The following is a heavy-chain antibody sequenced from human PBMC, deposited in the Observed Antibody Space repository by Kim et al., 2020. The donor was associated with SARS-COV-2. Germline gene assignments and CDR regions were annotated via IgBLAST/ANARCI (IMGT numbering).Heavy chain of an antibody. Sequence: LKSRVTMSVDTSKNQFSLKLSSVTAADTAVYYCAREVVHYYDSSGYIDYWGQGTLVTVSS. CDR3: AREVVHYYDSSGYIDY. V-gene: IGHV4-4*06. D-gene: IGHD3-22*01. J-gene: IGHJ4*02.